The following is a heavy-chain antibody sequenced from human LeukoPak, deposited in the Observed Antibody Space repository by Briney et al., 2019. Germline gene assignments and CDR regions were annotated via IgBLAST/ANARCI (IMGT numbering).Heavy chain of an antibody. J-gene: IGHJ4*02. D-gene: IGHD4-23*01. CDR3: ARQETVVTLDY. CDR1: GGSISSSSYY. Sequence: SETLSLTCTVSGGSISSSSYYWGWIRQPPGKGLEWIGSIYYSGSTNYNPSLKSRVTISVDTSKNQFSLKLSSVTAADTAVYYCARQETVVTLDYWGQGTLVTVSS. V-gene: IGHV4-39*01. CDR2: IYYSGST.